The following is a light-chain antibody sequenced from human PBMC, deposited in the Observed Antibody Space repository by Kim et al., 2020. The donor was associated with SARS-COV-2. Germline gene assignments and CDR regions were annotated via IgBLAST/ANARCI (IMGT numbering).Light chain of an antibody. CDR2: KAS. CDR1: QSISSW. CDR3: QQYNILYT. V-gene: IGKV1-5*03. Sequence: DIQMTQSPSTLSASVGDRVTITCRASQSISSWLAWYQQKPGKAPNLLIYKASSLESRVPSRFSGSGSGTEFTLTISSLRPDDFATYYCQQYNILYTFGQGTKRG. J-gene: IGKJ2*01.